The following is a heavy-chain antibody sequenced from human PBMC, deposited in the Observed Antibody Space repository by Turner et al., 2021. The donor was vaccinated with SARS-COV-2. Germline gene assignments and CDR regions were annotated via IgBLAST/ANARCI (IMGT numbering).Heavy chain of an antibody. CDR2: FDPEDGET. V-gene: IGHV1-24*01. CDR1: GYTLTELS. Sequence: QVQLVQSGSKVKKPGASVKVSCKVSGYTLTELSMHWVRQAPGKGLEWMGGFDPEDGETTYAQKFQGRVTMTEDTSTDTDYMELSSLRSEDTAVYYCATCRDGYNWGAFHIWGQGTMVTVSS. D-gene: IGHD5-12*01. J-gene: IGHJ3*02. CDR3: ATCRDGYNWGAFHI.